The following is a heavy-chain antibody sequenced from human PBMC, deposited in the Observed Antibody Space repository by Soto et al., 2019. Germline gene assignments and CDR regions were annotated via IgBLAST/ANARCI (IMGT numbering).Heavy chain of an antibody. CDR2: IKSKTDGGTT. V-gene: IGHV3-15*01. CDR1: GFTFSNAW. J-gene: IGHJ3*02. D-gene: IGHD1-26*01. CDR3: SLGATTLDAFDI. Sequence: GSLRLSCAASGFTFSNAWMSWVRQAPGKGLEWVGRIKSKTDGGTTDYAAPVKGRFTISRDGSKNTLYLQMNSLKTEDTAVYYCSLGATTLDAFDIWGQGTMVTVSS.